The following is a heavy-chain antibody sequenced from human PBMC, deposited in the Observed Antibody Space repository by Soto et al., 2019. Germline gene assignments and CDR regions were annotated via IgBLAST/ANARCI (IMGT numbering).Heavy chain of an antibody. CDR2: ITSNRHNT. J-gene: IGHJ4*01. CDR3: ARESNALFDY. Sequence: SRILQPPGKGLESVSGITSNRHNTYYAESVNRRFTVSRDNTKNSLYLQMNSLRADYTALYYCARESNALFDYWLHRTTVTVSS. V-gene: IGHV3-11*06. D-gene: IGHD7-27*01.